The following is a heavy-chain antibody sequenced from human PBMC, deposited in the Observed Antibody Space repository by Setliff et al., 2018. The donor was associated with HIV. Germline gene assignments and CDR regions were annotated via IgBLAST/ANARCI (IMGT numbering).Heavy chain of an antibody. J-gene: IGHJ4*02. CDR2: IYYGGQT. CDR3: ALNGRGSSSSWPIDY. Sequence: SETLSLTCSVSGGSINANEYYWNWIRQSPGKGLEWIGHIYYGGQTDYNPSLKSRVTVSLDTSKNQLSLTFTSVSAADTAVYYCALNGRGSSSSWPIDYWGQGTLVTVSS. V-gene: IGHV4-61*08. D-gene: IGHD6-13*01. CDR1: GGSINANEYY.